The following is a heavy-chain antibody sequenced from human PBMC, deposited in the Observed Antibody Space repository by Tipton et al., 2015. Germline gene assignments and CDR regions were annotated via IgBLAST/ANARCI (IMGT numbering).Heavy chain of an antibody. V-gene: IGHV4-61*01. CDR2: TYYSGRT. Sequence: TLSLTCTVSGGSISSANYYWSWIRLPPGKGLEWIGYTYYSGRTNYNPSLKGRVTISVDTSKKQFSLKLTSVTAADTAVYYCARGTVLGRVPWGWFDPWGQGTVVTVSS. CDR1: GGSISSANYY. D-gene: IGHD7-27*01. CDR3: ARGTVLGRVPWGWFDP. J-gene: IGHJ5*02.